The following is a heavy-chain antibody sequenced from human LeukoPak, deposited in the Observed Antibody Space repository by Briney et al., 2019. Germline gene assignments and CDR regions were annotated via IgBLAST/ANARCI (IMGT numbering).Heavy chain of an antibody. D-gene: IGHD3-22*01. CDR3: AKDRDSGYQNGDY. Sequence: PGGSLRLSCAASGFTFSSYAMSWVRQAPGKGLEWVSAISGSGGSTYYADSVKGRFTISRDNSKDTLYLQMNSLRAEDTAVYYCAKDRDSGYQNGDYWGQGTLVTVSS. J-gene: IGHJ4*02. CDR1: GFTFSSYA. CDR2: ISGSGGST. V-gene: IGHV3-23*01.